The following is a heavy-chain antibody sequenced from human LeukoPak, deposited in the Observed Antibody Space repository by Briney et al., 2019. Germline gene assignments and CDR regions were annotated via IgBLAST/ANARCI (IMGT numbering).Heavy chain of an antibody. J-gene: IGHJ4*02. Sequence: AGSLTLSCAASGFTFKKYGMAWVRQTQGKVLEWVSTIVEQYADTHYADSVKGRFTISRDNSKNTVFLLMNGLRAEDTAVYYCAKDCCGDSFFDYWGQGALVAVSS. V-gene: IGHV3-23*01. CDR2: IVEQYADT. CDR3: AKDCCGDSFFDY. D-gene: IGHD2-21*02. CDR1: GFTFKKYG.